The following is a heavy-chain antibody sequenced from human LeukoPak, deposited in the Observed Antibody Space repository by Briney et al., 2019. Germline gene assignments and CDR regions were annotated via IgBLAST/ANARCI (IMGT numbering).Heavy chain of an antibody. CDR1: GDSITSYY. V-gene: IGHV4-59*01. CDR2: IHHSGST. CDR3: ASAGYSTSAVPFAFDF. Sequence: SETLSLTCTVSGDSITSYYWNWIRQPPGKGLEWIGYIHHSGSTKYNPTLKSRVTISLDMSKNQFSLKLTSVTAADTAVYYCASAGYSTSAVPFAFDFWGQGTMVTVSS. J-gene: IGHJ3*01. D-gene: IGHD6-13*01.